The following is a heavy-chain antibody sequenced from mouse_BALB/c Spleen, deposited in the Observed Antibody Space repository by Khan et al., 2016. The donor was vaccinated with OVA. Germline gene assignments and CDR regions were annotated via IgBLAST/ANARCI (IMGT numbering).Heavy chain of an antibody. CDR2: IDPANGDV. J-gene: IGHJ3*01. V-gene: IGHV14-3*02. CDR1: GFNIKDTY. D-gene: IGHD2-10*01. CDR3: IRGAYSGLFAY. Sequence: VQLQQSGADFVKPGASVKLSCTASGFNIKDTYMHWINQRPQQGLVWIGRIDPANGDVRYDPKFQDKATIAADASSNTAYLQLSSLTSDDTAVXYCIRGAYSGLFAYWGQGTLFTVSA.